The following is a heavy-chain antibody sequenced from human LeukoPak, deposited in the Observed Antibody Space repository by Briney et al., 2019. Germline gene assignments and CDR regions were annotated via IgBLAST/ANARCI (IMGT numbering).Heavy chain of an antibody. CDR2: IYPGDSDT. CDR3: ARSHKQYYDFWSGYPRI. D-gene: IGHD3-3*01. CDR1: GYSFTSYW. J-gene: IGHJ3*02. V-gene: IGHV5-51*01. Sequence: GESLKISCKGSGYSFTSYWVGWVRQMPGKGLEWMGIIYPGDSDTRYSPSFQGQVTISAGKSISTAYLQWSSLKASDTAMYYCARSHKQYYDFWSGYPRIWGQGTMVTVSS.